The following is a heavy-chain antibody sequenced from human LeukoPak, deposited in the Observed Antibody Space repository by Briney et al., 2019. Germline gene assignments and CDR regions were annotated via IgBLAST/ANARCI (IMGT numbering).Heavy chain of an antibody. D-gene: IGHD6-13*01. CDR3: ARVAAAAVHD. V-gene: IGHV3-21*01. CDR1: GFTFSSYS. Sequence: GGSLRLSCAASGFTFSSYSINWVRQAPGKGLEWGSSISSSSSYIYYADSVKVRFTISIYNAKNSLYLQMKSLRAEETAVSYCARVAAAAVHDWGQGTLVTVSS. J-gene: IGHJ1*01. CDR2: ISSSSSYI.